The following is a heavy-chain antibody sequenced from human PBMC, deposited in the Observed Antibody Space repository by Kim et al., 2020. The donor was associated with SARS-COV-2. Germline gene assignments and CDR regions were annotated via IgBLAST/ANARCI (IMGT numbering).Heavy chain of an antibody. D-gene: IGHD6-6*01. V-gene: IGHV3-9*01. J-gene: IGHJ4*02. Sequence: GGSLRLSCEMSGFKFERFAVHWVRQPPGKGLEWVSGLSLDSDRIGYADSVKGRFTVSRDKAKDTLYLQMDSPGIEGTAFYYCTRELVPGGADYWGQGTLVSVSS. CDR2: LSLDSDRI. CDR1: GFKFERFA. CDR3: TRELVPGGADY.